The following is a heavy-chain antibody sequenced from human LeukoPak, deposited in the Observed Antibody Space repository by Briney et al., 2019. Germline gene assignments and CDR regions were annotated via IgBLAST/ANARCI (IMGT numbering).Heavy chain of an antibody. J-gene: IGHJ5*02. CDR1: GYSISSGYY. Sequence: SETLSLPCTVSGYSISSGYYWGWIRQPPGKGLEWIGSIYHSGSTYYNPSLKSRVTMSVDTSKNQFSLKLSSVTAADTAVYYCARIRRVSAAFDPWGQGTLVTVSS. V-gene: IGHV4-38-2*02. D-gene: IGHD2-15*01. CDR3: ARIRRVSAAFDP. CDR2: IYHSGST.